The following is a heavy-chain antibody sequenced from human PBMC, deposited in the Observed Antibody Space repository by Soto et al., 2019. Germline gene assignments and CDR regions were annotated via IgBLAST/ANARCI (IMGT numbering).Heavy chain of an antibody. D-gene: IGHD1-1*01. CDR3: ARGLKTGTRKKYNYYSMDV. CDR2: INHSGST. Sequence: SETLSLTCAVYGGSFSGYYWSWIRQPPGKGLEWIGEINHSGSTNYNPSLKSRSTISIDTSKNQFSLKLSSVTAADTAVYYCARGLKTGTRKKYNYYSMDVWGKGTTVTVSS. J-gene: IGHJ6*03. V-gene: IGHV4-34*01. CDR1: GGSFSGYY.